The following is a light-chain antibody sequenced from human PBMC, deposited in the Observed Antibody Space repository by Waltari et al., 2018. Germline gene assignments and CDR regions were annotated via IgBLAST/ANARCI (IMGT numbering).Light chain of an antibody. V-gene: IGKV3-20*01. Sequence: IVLTQSPDTLSLSPGQRATLSCRASQTINNNFLVWYQQKPGPAPRLLTHGASSRATGFPDRFSGSGSGTDFTLTISSLEPEDVAVYYCQQYDGSVLTFGGGTKVEI. CDR1: QTINNNF. J-gene: IGKJ4*01. CDR3: QQYDGSVLT. CDR2: GAS.